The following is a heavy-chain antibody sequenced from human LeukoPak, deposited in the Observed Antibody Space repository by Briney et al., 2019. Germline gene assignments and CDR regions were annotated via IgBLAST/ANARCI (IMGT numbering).Heavy chain of an antibody. J-gene: IGHJ4*02. CDR1: GFTFSNHN. D-gene: IGHD2-15*01. Sequence: PGGSLRLSCAASGFTFSNHNMDWVRQAPGKGLEWISYISGRGEAIFYADSVQGRFTNSRDNAKNSIYLQMNSLTAEDTAVYYCARTYGSGSLDYGGQGTLVTVSS. CDR2: ISGRGEAI. CDR3: ARTYGSGSLDY. V-gene: IGHV3-48*01.